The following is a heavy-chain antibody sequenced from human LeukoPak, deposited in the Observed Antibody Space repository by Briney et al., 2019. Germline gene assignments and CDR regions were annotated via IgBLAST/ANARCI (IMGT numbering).Heavy chain of an antibody. D-gene: IGHD3-22*01. J-gene: IGHJ4*02. CDR3: AKNLNYYDSSGYSYYFDY. CDR1: GFTFSSYA. CDR2: ISSNGGST. Sequence: GGSLRLSCSASGFTFSSYAMHWVRQAPGKGLEYVSAISSNGGSTYYADSVKGRFTISRDNSKNTLYLQMNSLRAEDTAVYYCAKNLNYYDSSGYSYYFDYWGQGTLVTVSS. V-gene: IGHV3-64*04.